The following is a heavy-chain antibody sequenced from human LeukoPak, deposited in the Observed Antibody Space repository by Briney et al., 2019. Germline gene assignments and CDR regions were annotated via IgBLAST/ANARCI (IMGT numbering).Heavy chain of an antibody. D-gene: IGHD3-10*01. CDR2: IYYSGST. J-gene: IGHJ3*02. CDR1: GGSISGSY. CDR3: ARLYYYGSGSYAFDI. V-gene: IGHV4-59*08. Sequence: PSETLSLTCTVSGGSISGSYWSWIRQSPGKGLEWIGYIYYSGSTNYNPSLKSRVTISVDTSKNQFSLKLSSVTAADTAVYYCARLYYYGSGSYAFDIWGQGTMVTVSS.